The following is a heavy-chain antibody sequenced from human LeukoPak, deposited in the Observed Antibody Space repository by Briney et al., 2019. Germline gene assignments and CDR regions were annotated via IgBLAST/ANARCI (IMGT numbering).Heavy chain of an antibody. V-gene: IGHV3-21*01. CDR3: VRVPARWLQYDY. CDR2: ISSSSSYI. CDR1: GFTFSSYS. Sequence: KPGGSLRLSCAASGFTFSSYSMNWVRQAPGKGLEWVSSISSSSSYIYYADSVKGRFTISRDNAKNSLYLQMNSLRAEDTAAYYCVRVPARWLQYDYWGQGTLVTVSS. J-gene: IGHJ4*02. D-gene: IGHD5-24*01.